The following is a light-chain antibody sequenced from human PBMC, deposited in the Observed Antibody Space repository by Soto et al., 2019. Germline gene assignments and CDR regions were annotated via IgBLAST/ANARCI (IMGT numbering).Light chain of an antibody. V-gene: IGKV3-20*01. CDR1: QRITSSF. CDR3: QQYIRWPLT. J-gene: IGKJ4*01. CDR2: DAS. Sequence: DIVLTQSPGTLSLSPGETATLSCRASQRITSSFLTWYQQRPGQAPRLLISDASNRATGIPARFSGSGSGTEFTLTISSLQSEDFAVYYCQQYIRWPLTFGGGTKVDIK.